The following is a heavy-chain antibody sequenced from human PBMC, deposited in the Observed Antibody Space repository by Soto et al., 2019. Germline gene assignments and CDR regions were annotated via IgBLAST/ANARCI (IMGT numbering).Heavy chain of an antibody. D-gene: IGHD3-22*01. J-gene: IGHJ5*01. CDR3: ARSLDSSGYLFAS. CDR2: TYYSGST. Sequence: QVQLQESGPGLVKPSQTLSLTCTVSGGSISSSGHYWSWLRQHPGKGLEWIGYTYYSGSTYYNPSLKSRVTISVDTSKNQFSLKVNSVTAADTAVYYGARSLDSSGYLFASWGQGTLVTVSS. CDR1: GGSISSSGHY. V-gene: IGHV4-31*03.